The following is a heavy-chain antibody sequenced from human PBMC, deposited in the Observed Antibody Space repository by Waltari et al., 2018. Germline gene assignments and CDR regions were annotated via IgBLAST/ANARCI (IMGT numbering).Heavy chain of an antibody. Sequence: QVQLQESGPGLVKPSETLSLTCAVSGYSISSGYYWGWIRQPPGKGLEWIGSIYHSGSTYYNPSLKSRVTISVDTSKNQFSLKLSSVTAEDTAVYYCARDYYGSGSYNWFDPWGQGTLVTVSS. CDR3: ARDYYGSGSYNWFDP. J-gene: IGHJ5*02. D-gene: IGHD3-10*01. V-gene: IGHV4-38-2*02. CDR2: IYHSGST. CDR1: GYSISSGYY.